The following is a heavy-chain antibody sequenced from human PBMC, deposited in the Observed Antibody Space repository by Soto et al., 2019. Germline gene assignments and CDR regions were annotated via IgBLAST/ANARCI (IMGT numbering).Heavy chain of an antibody. J-gene: IGHJ4*02. D-gene: IGHD6-13*01. V-gene: IGHV1-46*01. CDR3: ARVSSGSCFDY. CDR1: GYTFTSYY. CDR2: INPSGGST. Sequence: QVQLVQSGAEVKKPGASVKVSCKASGYTFTSYYMHWVRQAPGQGLEWMGIINPSGGSTSYAQEFQGRVTVTRATSTSTGAVELGSLRPGDAAVDYCARVSSGSCFDYWGQGTLVTVSS.